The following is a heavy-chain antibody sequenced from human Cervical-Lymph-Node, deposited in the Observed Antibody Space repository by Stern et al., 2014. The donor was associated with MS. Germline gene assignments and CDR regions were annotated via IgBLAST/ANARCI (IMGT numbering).Heavy chain of an antibody. Sequence: MQLVESGGGVVQPGRSLSLSCVASGFTFSTYAMHWVRQAPGKGLEWVACVAYDGTQRNSTDSVKARFTISRDNSKNTLYLHMNSLRDEDTAVYFCARGGRGVGLEYWGQGALVTVSS. CDR1: GFTFSTYA. CDR3: ARGGRGVGLEY. V-gene: IGHV3-30-3*01. CDR2: VAYDGTQR. D-gene: IGHD3-10*01. J-gene: IGHJ4*02.